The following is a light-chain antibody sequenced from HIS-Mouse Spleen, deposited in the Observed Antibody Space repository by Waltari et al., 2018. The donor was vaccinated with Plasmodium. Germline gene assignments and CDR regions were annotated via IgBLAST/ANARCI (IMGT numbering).Light chain of an antibody. CDR1: ALPKKY. Sequence: SYELTPPPSVSVAPGQTARITCPGDALPKKYAYWYQQKSGQAPLLVIYEDSNRPSGIPERFSCSSSGTMATLTISGAQVEDEADYYCYSTDSSGNHRVFGGGTKLTVL. CDR2: EDS. V-gene: IGLV3-10*01. CDR3: YSTDSSGNHRV. J-gene: IGLJ3*02.